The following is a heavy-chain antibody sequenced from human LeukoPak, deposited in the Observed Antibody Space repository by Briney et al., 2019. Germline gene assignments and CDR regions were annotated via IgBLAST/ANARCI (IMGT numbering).Heavy chain of an antibody. J-gene: IGHJ4*02. CDR2: ISGGSETI. Sequence: GGSLRLSCAASGFTFSSYTMNWVRQAPGKGLEWVSYISGGSETIYYADSVKGRFTISRDNAKNSLYLQMNSLRAEDTAVYYCARDRIPIRPFDYWGQGTLVTVSS. CDR1: GFTFSSYT. V-gene: IGHV3-48*04. CDR3: ARDRIPIRPFDY.